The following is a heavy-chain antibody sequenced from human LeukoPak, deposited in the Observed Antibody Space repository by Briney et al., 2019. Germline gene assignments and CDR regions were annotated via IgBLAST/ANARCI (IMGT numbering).Heavy chain of an antibody. Sequence: ASVKVSCKASGYTFTGYGISWVRQAPGQGLEWMGWISAYNGNTNYAQKLQGRVTMTTDTSTSTAYMELRSLRSDDTAVYYCARGYYDFWSGSHYFDHWGQGTLVTVSS. J-gene: IGHJ4*02. D-gene: IGHD3-3*01. CDR3: ARGYYDFWSGSHYFDH. CDR2: ISAYNGNT. CDR1: GYTFTGYG. V-gene: IGHV1-18*01.